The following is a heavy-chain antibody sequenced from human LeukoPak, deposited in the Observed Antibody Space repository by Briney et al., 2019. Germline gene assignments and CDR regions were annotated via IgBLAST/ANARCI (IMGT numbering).Heavy chain of an antibody. CDR3: ARVLPYSSGWGVDY. V-gene: IGHV4-34*01. CDR2: INHRGST. CDR1: GGSFSGYY. Sequence: SETLSLTCAVSGGSFSGYYWSWIRQPPGKGLEWSGEINHRGSTNYNPSLKSRVTISVDTSRNQCSLTVSSVAAAGTAVYYCARVLPYSSGWGVDYWGQGTLVTVSS. J-gene: IGHJ4*02. D-gene: IGHD6-19*01.